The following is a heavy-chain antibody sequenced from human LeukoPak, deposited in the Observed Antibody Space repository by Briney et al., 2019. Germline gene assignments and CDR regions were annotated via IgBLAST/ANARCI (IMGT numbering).Heavy chain of an antibody. CDR2: ISYSGST. V-gene: IGHV4-59*12. J-gene: IGHJ3*02. CDR3: ARDWASYYDSSGPNDAFDI. CDR1: GGSISTYY. Sequence: PSETLSLTCTVSGGSISTYYWSWIRLSPGKGLEWIGYISYSGSTNYNPSLKSRVTISVDTSKNQFSLKLSSVTAADTAVYYCARDWASYYDSSGPNDAFDIWGQGTMVTVSS. D-gene: IGHD3-22*01.